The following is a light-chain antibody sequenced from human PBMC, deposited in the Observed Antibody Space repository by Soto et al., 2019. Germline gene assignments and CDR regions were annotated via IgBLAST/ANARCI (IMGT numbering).Light chain of an antibody. J-gene: IGLJ1*01. CDR3: SSYTSSSTL. CDR2: DVS. V-gene: IGLV2-14*01. CDR1: SSDVGGYKY. Sequence: QSVLTQPASVSGSPGQSSTISCTGTSSDVGGYKYVSWYQQHPGKAPKLIIYDVSDRPSGISNRFSGSKSGNKASLTISGLQAEDEADYYCSSYTSSSTLFGTGTKVTVL.